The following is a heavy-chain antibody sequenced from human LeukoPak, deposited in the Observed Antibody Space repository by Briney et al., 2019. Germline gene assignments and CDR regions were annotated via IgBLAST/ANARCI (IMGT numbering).Heavy chain of an antibody. J-gene: IGHJ4*02. V-gene: IGHV4-59*08. CDR2: IYYSGST. CDR1: GDSISGYY. CDR3: ARLSNYYGSVYFDY. D-gene: IGHD3-10*01. Sequence: SETLSLTCTVSGDSISGYYCAWIRQPPGKGREWIGYIYYSGSTNSNPSLKSRVTISVDTSKNQFSLKLSSVTAADTAVYYCARLSNYYGSVYFDYWGQGTLVTVSS.